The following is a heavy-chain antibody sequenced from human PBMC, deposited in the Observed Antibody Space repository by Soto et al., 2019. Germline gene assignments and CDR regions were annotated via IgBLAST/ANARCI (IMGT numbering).Heavy chain of an antibody. CDR3: ARQAIVVVVAAYAFDI. CDR1: GGSISSSSYY. Sequence: SETLSLTCTVSGGSISSSSYYWGWIRQPPGKGLEWIGSIYYSGSTYYNPSLKSRVTISVDTSKNQFSLKLSSVTAADTAVYYCARQAIVVVVAAYAFDIRAQGTMVTVSS. D-gene: IGHD2-15*01. J-gene: IGHJ3*02. CDR2: IYYSGST. V-gene: IGHV4-39*01.